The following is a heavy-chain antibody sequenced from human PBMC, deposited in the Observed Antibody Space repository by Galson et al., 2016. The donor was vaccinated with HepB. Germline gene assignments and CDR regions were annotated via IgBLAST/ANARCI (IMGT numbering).Heavy chain of an antibody. CDR1: GYRFTSYW. V-gene: IGHV5-51*01. D-gene: IGHD1-26*01. J-gene: IGHJ4*02. Sequence: QSGAEVKKPGESLRISCKGSGYRFTSYWIGWVRQMPGKGLEWMGIIYPGDSDARYSPSFQGQVTISADKSITTAYLQWRSLKASDTAMYYCVRQWDFDYWGQGTLVTVSS. CDR3: VRQWDFDY. CDR2: IYPGDSDA.